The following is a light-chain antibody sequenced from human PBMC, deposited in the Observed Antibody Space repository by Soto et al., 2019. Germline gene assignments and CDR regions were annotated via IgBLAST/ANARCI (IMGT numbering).Light chain of an antibody. J-gene: IGKJ5*01. V-gene: IGKV1-39*01. Sequence: DINMTPSPSSMSSNLGDRVPITCRASQSITDYLNWYQQKPGKAPKLLIYAASGLQSGVPSRFSASGSGTDFTLTISRLQPEEFATYFCQQTYITPFTFGQGTRLEIK. CDR3: QQTYITPFT. CDR2: AAS. CDR1: QSITDY.